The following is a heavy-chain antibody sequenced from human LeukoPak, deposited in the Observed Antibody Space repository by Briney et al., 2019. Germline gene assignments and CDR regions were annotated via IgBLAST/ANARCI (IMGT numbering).Heavy chain of an antibody. CDR3: VKSGGYFYMDA. D-gene: IGHD2-15*01. Sequence: PGRSLRLSCAASGFIFHDFAMHWVRQAPGKGLEWVSSVSWNRDIINYADSVRGRFTVSRDNDQNSPYLEMNNLRPDDTALYYCVKSGGYFYMDAWGKGTTVIVSS. V-gene: IGHV3-9*01. J-gene: IGHJ6*03. CDR1: GFIFHDFA. CDR2: VSWNRDII.